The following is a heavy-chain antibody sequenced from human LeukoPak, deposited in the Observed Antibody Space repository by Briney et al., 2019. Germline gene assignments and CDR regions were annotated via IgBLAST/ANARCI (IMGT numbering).Heavy chain of an antibody. CDR1: GYTFTSYD. Sequence: ASVKVSCKASGYTFTSYDINWVRQATGQGLEWVGWMSPNSDNTGYAQKFQGRLTMTRDTSISTAYMELSRLRSDDTAVYYCARDLVNYYDTSGYSPWGQGTLVTVSS. V-gene: IGHV1-8*01. J-gene: IGHJ5*02. D-gene: IGHD3-22*01. CDR3: ARDLVNYYDTSGYSP. CDR2: MSPNSDNT.